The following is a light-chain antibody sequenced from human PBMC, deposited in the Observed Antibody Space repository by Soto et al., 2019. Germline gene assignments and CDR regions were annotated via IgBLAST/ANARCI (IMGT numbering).Light chain of an antibody. Sequence: QSALTQPASVSGSPGQSITISCTGTSSDVGGYNYVSWFLQHPGKAPQLMIYDVSDRPSGISNRFSGSKSGDTASLTISGLQTEDEADYYCSSYTSSTTVVFGGGTKLTVL. V-gene: IGLV2-14*03. J-gene: IGLJ2*01. CDR1: SSDVGGYNY. CDR3: SSYTSSTTVV. CDR2: DVS.